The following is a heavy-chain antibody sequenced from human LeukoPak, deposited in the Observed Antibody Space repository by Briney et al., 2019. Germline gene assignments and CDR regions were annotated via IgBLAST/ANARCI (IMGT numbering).Heavy chain of an antibody. Sequence: SETLSLTCTVSGGSISSGDYYWSWIRQPPGKGLEWIGYIYYSGSTRYNPSLKSRVTISVDTSKNQFSLKLSSVTAADTAVYYCARGKNWNAFDYWGQGTLVTVSS. D-gene: IGHD1-1*01. CDR1: GGSISSGDYY. CDR3: ARGKNWNAFDY. CDR2: IYYSGST. V-gene: IGHV4-30-4*01. J-gene: IGHJ4*02.